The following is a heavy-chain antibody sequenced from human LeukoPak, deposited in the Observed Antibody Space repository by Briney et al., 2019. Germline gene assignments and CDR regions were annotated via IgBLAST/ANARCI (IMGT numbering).Heavy chain of an antibody. CDR3: ARHCRYYDSSGCVDI. V-gene: IGHV5-51*01. CDR2: IYPGDSDT. CDR1: GYSFATYW. D-gene: IGHD3-22*01. Sequence: GESLKISCKGSGYSFATYWIGWVRQMPGKGLDWMGIIYPGDSDTRYSPSFQGQVTISADKSISTAYLQWSSLKASDTAMYYCARHCRYYDSSGCVDIWGQGTMVTVSS. J-gene: IGHJ3*02.